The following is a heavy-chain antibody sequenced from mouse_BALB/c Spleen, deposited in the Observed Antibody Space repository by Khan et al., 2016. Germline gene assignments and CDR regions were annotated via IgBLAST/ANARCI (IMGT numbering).Heavy chain of an antibody. CDR1: GFTFNTNA. V-gene: IGHV10S3*01. J-gene: IGHJ3*01. Sequence: EVQLVETGGGLVQPKGSLKLSCAASGFTFNTNAMNWVRQAPGKGLEWVARISRKSNNNATYHAVSVKDRFTISRDYSQTILYLQMNNLKTAATSMYYDERELGFAYWGQGTLVTVSA. CDR3: ERELGFAY. CDR2: ISRKSNNNAT. D-gene: IGHD4-1*01.